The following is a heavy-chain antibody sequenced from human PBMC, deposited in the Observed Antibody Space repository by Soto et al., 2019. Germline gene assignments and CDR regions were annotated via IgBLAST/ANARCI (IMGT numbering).Heavy chain of an antibody. Sequence: QLQLQESGPGLVKPSETLSLTCTVSGGSISSSSYYWGWLRQPPGKGLEWIGSIYYSGSTYYNPSLKSRVTISVDTSKNQFSLKLSSVTAADTAVYYCARLLSTTNDYWGQGTLVTVSS. CDR1: GGSISSSSYY. J-gene: IGHJ4*02. CDR3: ARLLSTTNDY. D-gene: IGHD1-1*01. V-gene: IGHV4-39*01. CDR2: IYYSGST.